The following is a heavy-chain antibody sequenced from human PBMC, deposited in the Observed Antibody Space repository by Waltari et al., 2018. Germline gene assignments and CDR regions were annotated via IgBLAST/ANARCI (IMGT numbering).Heavy chain of an antibody. CDR2: IYSGGST. Sequence: EVQLVESGGGLIQPGGSLRLSCAASGFTVSSNYMSWVRRAQGKGLEWVSVIYSGGSTYYADSVKGRFTISRDNSKNTLYLQMNSLRAEDTAVYYCARDEVGYYGSGSQSGMDVWGQGTTVTVSS. CDR3: ARDEVGYYGSGSQSGMDV. CDR1: GFTVSSNY. V-gene: IGHV3-53*01. D-gene: IGHD3-10*01. J-gene: IGHJ6*02.